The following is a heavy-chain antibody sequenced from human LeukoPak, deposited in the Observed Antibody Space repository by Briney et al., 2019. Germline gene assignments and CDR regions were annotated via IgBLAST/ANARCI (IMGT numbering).Heavy chain of an antibody. CDR3: ARDISMDRGVNVTDY. Sequence: SETLSLTCTVSGGSISSSSYYWSWIRQPAGKGLEWIGRIYTSGSTNYNPSLKSRVTMSVDTSKNQFSLKLSSVTAADTAVYYCARDISMDRGVNVTDYWGQGTLVTVSS. CDR1: GGSISSSSYY. D-gene: IGHD3-10*01. V-gene: IGHV4-61*02. J-gene: IGHJ4*02. CDR2: IYTSGST.